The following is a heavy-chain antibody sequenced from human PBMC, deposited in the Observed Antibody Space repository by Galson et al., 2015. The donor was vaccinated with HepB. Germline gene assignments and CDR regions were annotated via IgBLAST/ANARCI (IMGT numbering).Heavy chain of an antibody. CDR3: ASALPQQQLGSFDY. CDR1: GYTFTSYA. V-gene: IGHV7-4-1*02. J-gene: IGHJ4*02. CDR2: INTNTGNP. D-gene: IGHD6-13*01. Sequence: SVKASCKASGYTFTSYAMNWVRQAPGQGLEWMGWINTNTGNPTYAQGFTGRFVFSLDTSVSTAYLQISSLKAEDTAVYYCASALPQQQLGSFDYWGQGTLVTVSS.